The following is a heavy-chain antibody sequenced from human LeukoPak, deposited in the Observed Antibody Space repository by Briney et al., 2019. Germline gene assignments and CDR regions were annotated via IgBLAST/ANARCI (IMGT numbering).Heavy chain of an antibody. D-gene: IGHD2-2*01. J-gene: IGHJ6*02. V-gene: IGHV4-59*01. CDR1: GGSISSYY. CDR2: IYYSGST. CDR3: ARVNGTSWNYYYGMDV. Sequence: SETLSLTCTVSGGSISSYYWSWIRQPPGKGLEWIGYIYYSGSTNYNPSPKSRVTISVDTSKNQFSLKLSSVTAADTAVYYCARVNGTSWNYYYGMDVWGQGTTVTVSS.